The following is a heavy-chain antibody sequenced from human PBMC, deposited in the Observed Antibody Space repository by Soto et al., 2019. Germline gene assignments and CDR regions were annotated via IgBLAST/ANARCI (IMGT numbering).Heavy chain of an antibody. D-gene: IGHD3-3*01. CDR3: ARDHDFIMSGWFDP. CDR2: ITSSGSYI. CDR1: GFTFINYS. Sequence: GGSLRLSCAASGFTFINYSMNWVRQAPGKGLEWVSSITSSGSYIYYADSVKGRFTISRDNAKNSLSLQMNSLRAEDTAVYYCARDHDFIMSGWFDPWGQGTLVTVSS. J-gene: IGHJ5*02. V-gene: IGHV3-21*01.